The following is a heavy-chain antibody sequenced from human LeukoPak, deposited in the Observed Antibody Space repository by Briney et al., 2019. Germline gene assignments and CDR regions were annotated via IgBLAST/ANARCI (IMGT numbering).Heavy chain of an antibody. J-gene: IGHJ4*02. V-gene: IGHV1-18*01. CDR2: ISAYNGDT. D-gene: IGHD3-10*01. CDR1: GYSFASFG. Sequence: GASVKVSCKASGYSFASFGINWVRQAPGQGLEWMGWISAYNGDTNYAQNLQGRVSMTTDTFTDTAYMDLRSLRSDGTAVYYCASGGYYGSGSFPDYWGQGTLVTVSS. CDR3: ASGGYYGSGSFPDY.